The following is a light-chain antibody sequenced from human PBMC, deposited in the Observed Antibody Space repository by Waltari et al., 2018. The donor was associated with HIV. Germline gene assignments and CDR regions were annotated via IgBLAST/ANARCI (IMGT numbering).Light chain of an antibody. CDR1: GSDVGAYNY. CDR2: EVN. Sequence: QSALTQPPSASGSPGQSVTISCTGTGSDVGAYNYVSWYQQHPGKAPKPMMYEVNKRPSGVPDRFSGSKSGNTASLTVSGLQAEDEADYYCSSYAGYNNYVFGTGTKVTVL. V-gene: IGLV2-8*01. J-gene: IGLJ1*01. CDR3: SSYAGYNNYV.